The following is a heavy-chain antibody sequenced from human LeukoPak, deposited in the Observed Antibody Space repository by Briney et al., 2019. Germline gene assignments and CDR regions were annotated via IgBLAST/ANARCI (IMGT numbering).Heavy chain of an antibody. CDR3: ARFGVDYDMDV. CDR1: GGSISGHY. V-gene: IGHV4-59*11. Sequence: SETLSLTCTVSGGSISGHYWTWVRQPPGEGLEWIGQIHYSGKADYNPSLRSRITISVDTSKNQMTLKVTSVTDADTAVYYCARFGVDYDMDVWGQGTTVTVS. D-gene: IGHD3-16*01. J-gene: IGHJ6*02. CDR2: IHYSGKA.